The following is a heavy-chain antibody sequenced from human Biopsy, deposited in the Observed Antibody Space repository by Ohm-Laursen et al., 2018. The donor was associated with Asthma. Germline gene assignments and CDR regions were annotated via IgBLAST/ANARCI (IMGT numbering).Heavy chain of an antibody. J-gene: IGHJ6*02. D-gene: IGHD4-23*01. Sequence: SLRLSCAASGFTFSTYGMHWVRQAPGKGLEWVAVISFDGSNEDYADSVKGRFTISRDNSKNTLFLEMNSLRGEDTAVYYCANTLTVASTYGLDVWGQGTTVTVSS. CDR1: GFTFSTYG. CDR2: ISFDGSNE. CDR3: ANTLTVASTYGLDV. V-gene: IGHV3-30*18.